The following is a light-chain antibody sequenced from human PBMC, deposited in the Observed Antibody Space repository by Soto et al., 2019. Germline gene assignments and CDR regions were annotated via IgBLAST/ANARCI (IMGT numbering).Light chain of an antibody. V-gene: IGKV3-11*01. Sequence: EIVLTQSPATVSLSPGDRATLSCRASQSVSSNLAWYRQKPGQAPRLLIYDSSNRAAGIPARFSGSGSGTDFTLTVSSLEPEDFVVYYCQQRSDWPWTFGQGTKVDIK. CDR3: QQRSDWPWT. J-gene: IGKJ1*01. CDR2: DSS. CDR1: QSVSSN.